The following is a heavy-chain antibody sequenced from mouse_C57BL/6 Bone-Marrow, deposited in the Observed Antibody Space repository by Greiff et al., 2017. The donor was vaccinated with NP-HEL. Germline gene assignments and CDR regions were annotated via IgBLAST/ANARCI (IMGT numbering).Heavy chain of an antibody. J-gene: IGHJ1*03. V-gene: IGHV15-2*01. D-gene: IGHD1-1*01. CDR2: ILPSIGRT. CDR3: ARKVTTVVATDWYFDV. CDR1: DSEVFPIAY. Sequence: QVQLQQSGSELRSPGSSVKLSCKDFDSEVFPIAYMSWVRQKPGHGFEWIGGILPSIGRTIYGEKFEDKATLDADTLSNTAYLELNSLTSEDSAIYYCARKVTTVVATDWYFDVWGTGTTVTVSS.